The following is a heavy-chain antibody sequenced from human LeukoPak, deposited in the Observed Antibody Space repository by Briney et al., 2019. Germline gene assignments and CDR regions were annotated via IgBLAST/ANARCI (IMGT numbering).Heavy chain of an antibody. J-gene: IGHJ4*02. Sequence: PGGSLRLSCAASGFTFSDYAMHWVRQAPGKGLEWVSAISGSGGSTYYADSVKGRFTISRDNSKNTLYLQMNSLRAEDTAVYYCAKDGGITMIVVVLDYWGQGTLVTVSS. CDR1: GFTFSDYA. CDR2: ISGSGGST. D-gene: IGHD3-22*01. CDR3: AKDGGITMIVVVLDY. V-gene: IGHV3-23*01.